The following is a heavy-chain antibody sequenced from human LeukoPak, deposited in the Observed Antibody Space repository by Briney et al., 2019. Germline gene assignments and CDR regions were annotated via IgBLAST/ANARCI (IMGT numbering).Heavy chain of an antibody. CDR2: ISGSGGST. CDR1: GFTFSSYA. CDR3: AKGHAVYCSSTSCYLDY. V-gene: IGHV3-23*01. Sequence: PGGSLRLSCAASGFTFSSYAMSWVRQAPGKGLEWVSAISGSGGSTYYADSVKGRFTISRDNSKNTLYLQMNSLSAEDTAVYYCAKGHAVYCSSTSCYLDYWGQGTLVTVSS. J-gene: IGHJ4*02. D-gene: IGHD2-2*01.